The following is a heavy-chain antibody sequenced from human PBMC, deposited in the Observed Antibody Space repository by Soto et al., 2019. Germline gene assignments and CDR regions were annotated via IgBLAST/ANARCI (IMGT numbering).Heavy chain of an antibody. CDR1: GFIFSTYD. CDR2: ISKDGSPK. CDR3: ARDFRNNWVFDY. D-gene: IGHD1-1*01. Sequence: GGSLRLSCAASGFIFSTYDMHWIRQTPDKGLEWLADISKDGSPKFYADSVRGRFTASRDNSKNTLYLQMNSLGADDTAVYVCARDFRNNWVFDYWAQGNLVTFSS. J-gene: IGHJ4*02. V-gene: IGHV3-30*03.